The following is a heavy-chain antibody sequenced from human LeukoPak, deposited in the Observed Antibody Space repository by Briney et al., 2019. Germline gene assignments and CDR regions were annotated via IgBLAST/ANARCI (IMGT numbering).Heavy chain of an antibody. Sequence: SETLSLTCSVSGYSISSGFYWGWIRQPPGKGLEWIGSIFHSGSTYYNPSLKSRVTISVDTSKNQFSLKLSSVTAADTAVYYCARRVGNYYYDSSGKIDYWGQGTLVTVSS. CDR1: GYSISSGFY. CDR2: IFHSGST. V-gene: IGHV4-38-2*02. J-gene: IGHJ4*02. D-gene: IGHD3-22*01. CDR3: ARRVGNYYYDSSGKIDY.